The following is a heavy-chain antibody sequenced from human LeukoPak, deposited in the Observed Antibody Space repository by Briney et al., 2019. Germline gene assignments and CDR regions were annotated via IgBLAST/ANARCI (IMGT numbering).Heavy chain of an antibody. CDR1: GISISDFH. V-gene: IGHV4-59*08. CDR2: ITNSGDA. D-gene: IGHD1/OR15-1a*01. CDR3: ARHVEHAAYFHH. J-gene: IGHJ4*02. Sequence: SETLSLTCTVAGISISDFHWSWLRQSPEKGLEWIGWITNSGDANYNPSLESRLAMSADTSKSQLSLRVTSVTDADTAFYYCARHVEHAAYFHHWGQGKLVTVSS.